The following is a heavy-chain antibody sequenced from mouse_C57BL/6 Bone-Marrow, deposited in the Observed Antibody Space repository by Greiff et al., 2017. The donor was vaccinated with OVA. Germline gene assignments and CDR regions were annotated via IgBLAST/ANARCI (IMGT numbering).Heavy chain of an antibody. CDR1: GYTFTSYW. Sequence: QVQLQQPGAELVKPGASVTLSCKASGYTFTSYWMHWVKQRPVQGLEWIGMIHPYSGSTNYNQKFKSKATLTVDKSSSTAYMQLSSLTSDDSSVYYCARLVDYFYDFDYWGQGTTLTVSS. CDR3: ARLVDYFYDFDY. D-gene: IGHD2-4*01. J-gene: IGHJ2*01. V-gene: IGHV1-64*01. CDR2: IHPYSGST.